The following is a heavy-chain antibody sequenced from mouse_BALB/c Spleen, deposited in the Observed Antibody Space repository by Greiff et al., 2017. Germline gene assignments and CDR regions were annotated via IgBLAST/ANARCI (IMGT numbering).Heavy chain of an antibody. V-gene: IGHV5-17*02. CDR1: GFTFSSFG. CDR2: ISSGSSTI. D-gene: IGHD2-3*01. Sequence: EVKVVESGGGLVQPGGSRKLSCAASGFTFSSFGMHWVRQAPEKGLEWVAYISSGSSTIYYADTVKGRFTISRDNPKNTLFLQMTSLRSEDTAMYYCARSDDGFLPGFAYWGQGTLVTVSA. J-gene: IGHJ3*01. CDR3: ARSDDGFLPGFAY.